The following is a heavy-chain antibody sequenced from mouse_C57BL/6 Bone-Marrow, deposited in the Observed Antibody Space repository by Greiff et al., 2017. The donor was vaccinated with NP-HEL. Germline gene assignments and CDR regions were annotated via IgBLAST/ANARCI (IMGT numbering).Heavy chain of an antibody. CDR3: ARDSYYAMDY. CDR1: GYTFTNYW. J-gene: IGHJ4*01. V-gene: IGHV1-63*01. Sequence: VQLQQSGAELVRPGTSVKMSCKASGYTFTNYWIGWAKQRPGHGLEWIGDIYPGGGYTNYNEKFKGKATLTADKSSSTAYMQFSSLTSEDSAIYYCARDSYYAMDYWGQGTSVTVSS. CDR2: IYPGGGYT.